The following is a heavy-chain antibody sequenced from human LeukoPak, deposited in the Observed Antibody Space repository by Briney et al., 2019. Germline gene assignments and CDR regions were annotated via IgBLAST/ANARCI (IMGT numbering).Heavy chain of an antibody. D-gene: IGHD1-26*01. CDR1: GFTFSSYW. Sequence: GGSLRLSCAASGFTFSSYWMHWVRQAPGKGLEWVSAISGSGGSTYYADSVKGRFTISRDNSKNTLYLQMNSLRAEDTAVYYCAKAGNSGSYCWDYWGQGTLVTVSS. V-gene: IGHV3-23*01. J-gene: IGHJ4*02. CDR2: ISGSGGST. CDR3: AKAGNSGSYCWDY.